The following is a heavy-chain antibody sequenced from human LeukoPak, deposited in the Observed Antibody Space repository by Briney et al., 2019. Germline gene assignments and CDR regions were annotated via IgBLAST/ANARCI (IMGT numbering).Heavy chain of an antibody. D-gene: IGHD3-10*01. J-gene: IGHJ4*02. CDR3: ARGGGVGWFGELFSYFNFDY. CDR1: GDSVSSNSAA. V-gene: IGHV6-1*01. Sequence: SQTLSLTCAISGDSVSSNSAAWNWIRQSPSRGLEWLGRTYYRSKWYNDYAVSVKSRITINPDTSKNQFSLQLNSVTPEDTAVYYCARGGGVGWFGELFSYFNFDYWGQGTLVTVSS. CDR2: TYYRSKWYN.